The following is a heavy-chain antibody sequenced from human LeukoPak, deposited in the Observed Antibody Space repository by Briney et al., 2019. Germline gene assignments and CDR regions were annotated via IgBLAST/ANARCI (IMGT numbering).Heavy chain of an antibody. D-gene: IGHD6-19*01. J-gene: IGHJ4*02. CDR3: TSGIAVAGYFDY. Sequence: PGGSLRLSCTASGFTFCDYAMSWVRQAPGKGLEWVGFIRNKAYGGTTEYAASVKGIFTISKDDAISIAYLQMNSLKTEDAAVYYCTSGIAVAGYFDYWGQGTLVTVSS. CDR2: IRNKAYGGTT. CDR1: GFTFCDYA. V-gene: IGHV3-49*04.